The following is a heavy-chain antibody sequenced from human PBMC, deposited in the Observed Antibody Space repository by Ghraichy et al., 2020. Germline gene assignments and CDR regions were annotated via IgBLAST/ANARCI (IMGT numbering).Heavy chain of an antibody. J-gene: IGHJ5*02. D-gene: IGHD6-13*01. Sequence: GSLRLSCTVSGGSISSSTYYWGWIRQPPGQGLEWIGSLYYSGSNYYNPSLKSRVTITVDTSKNQFSLKVSSGTAADTAVYYCERHLPNYSGSWDWFDPGGKGALVTVSS. CDR2: LYYSGSN. V-gene: IGHV4-39*01. CDR1: GGSISSSTYY. CDR3: ERHLPNYSGSWDWFDP.